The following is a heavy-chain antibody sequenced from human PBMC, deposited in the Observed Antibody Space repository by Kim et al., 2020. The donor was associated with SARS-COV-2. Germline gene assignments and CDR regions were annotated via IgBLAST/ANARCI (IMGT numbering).Heavy chain of an antibody. Sequence: ASVKVSCKASGYTFTSYGISWVRQAPGQGLEWMGWISAYNGNTNYAQKLQGRVTMTTDTSTSTAYMELRSLRSDDTAVYYCGRVKTIPAATSYYYYYYYMDVWGKGTTVTVSS. J-gene: IGHJ6*03. V-gene: IGHV1-18*01. CDR3: GRVKTIPAATSYYYYYYYMDV. CDR1: GYTFTSYG. CDR2: ISAYNGNT. D-gene: IGHD2-2*01.